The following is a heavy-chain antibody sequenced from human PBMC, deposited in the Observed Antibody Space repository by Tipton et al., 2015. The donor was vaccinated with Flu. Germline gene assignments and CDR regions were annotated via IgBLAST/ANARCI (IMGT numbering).Heavy chain of an antibody. CDR2: IYHSGGT. D-gene: IGHD3-9*01. Sequence: TLSLTCTVSGYSISSGYYWGWIRQPPGKGLEWIGSIYHSGGTYYNPSLKSRVTISVDTSKNQFSLKLSSVTAADTAVYYCARHDILTGITHWGQGALVTVSS. CDR3: ARHDILTGITH. V-gene: IGHV4-38-2*02. J-gene: IGHJ4*02. CDR1: GYSISSGYY.